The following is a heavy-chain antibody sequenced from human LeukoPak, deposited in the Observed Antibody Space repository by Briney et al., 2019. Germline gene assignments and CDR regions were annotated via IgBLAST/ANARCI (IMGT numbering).Heavy chain of an antibody. CDR1: GASISGSGYY. Sequence: KPSETLSLTCAVSGASISGSGYYLGWIRQPPGKGLEWIGNIYYTGSTYYNASLQSRVTISIDMSKNQFSLRLNSVTAADTAMYYCVKRGGYGLIDYWGQGTLVTVSS. D-gene: IGHD5-12*01. CDR2: IYYTGST. J-gene: IGHJ4*02. V-gene: IGHV4-39*01. CDR3: VKRGGYGLIDY.